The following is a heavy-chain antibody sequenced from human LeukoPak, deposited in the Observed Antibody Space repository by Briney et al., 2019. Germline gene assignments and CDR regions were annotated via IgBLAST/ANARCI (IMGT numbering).Heavy chain of an antibody. Sequence: PLETLSLTCTVSGGSTSSYYWSWIRQPPGKGLEWIGYIYYSGSTNYNPSLKSRVTISVDTSKNQFSLKLSSVTAADTAVYYCARAPPVGEDYYYYYYMDVWGKGTTVTVSS. J-gene: IGHJ6*03. CDR2: IYYSGST. D-gene: IGHD3-3*01. CDR1: GGSTSSYY. V-gene: IGHV4-59*01. CDR3: ARAPPVGEDYYYYYYMDV.